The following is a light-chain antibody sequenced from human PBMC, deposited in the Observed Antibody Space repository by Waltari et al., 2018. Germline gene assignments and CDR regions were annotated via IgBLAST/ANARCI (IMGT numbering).Light chain of an antibody. J-gene: IGLJ1*01. Sequence: QSALTQPPSASGSPGQSVTISCTGTSRDIGFFNFFSWYQQHPGKAPKVLIFRCSNRPSGVPVRFSGSKSGNTASLTVSGLQAEDEADYYCSSYAGNYIYVFGTGTKVTVL. V-gene: IGLV2-8*01. CDR1: SRDIGFFNF. CDR3: SSYAGNYIYV. CDR2: RCS.